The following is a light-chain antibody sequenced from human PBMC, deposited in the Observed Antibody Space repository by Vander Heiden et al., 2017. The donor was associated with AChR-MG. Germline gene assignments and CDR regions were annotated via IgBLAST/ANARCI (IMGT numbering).Light chain of an antibody. CDR2: DVS. CDR3: TSYTSRSTFVV. J-gene: IGLJ2*01. Sequence: QSALTQPASVSGSPGQSITISCTGPSSDVGGYNYVSWYQQHPGKAPKLMIYDVSNRPSGVSNRFSGSKSGNTASLTISGLQAEDEADYYCTSYTSRSTFVVFGGGTKLTVL. CDR1: SSDVGGYNY. V-gene: IGLV2-14*03.